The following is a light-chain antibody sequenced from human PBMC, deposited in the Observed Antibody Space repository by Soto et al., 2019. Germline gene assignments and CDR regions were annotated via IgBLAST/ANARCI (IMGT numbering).Light chain of an antibody. CDR3: QQSYSTPRT. J-gene: IGKJ1*01. V-gene: IGKV1-39*01. Sequence: DIQMTQSPSSLSASVGDRVTITCRASENIVNFLNWYQQKPGRAPKLLIYAASSLQSGVPSRFSGSGSGTDLTLTISSLQPEDFANYYCQQSYSTPRTFGQGTKVDIK. CDR1: ENIVNF. CDR2: AAS.